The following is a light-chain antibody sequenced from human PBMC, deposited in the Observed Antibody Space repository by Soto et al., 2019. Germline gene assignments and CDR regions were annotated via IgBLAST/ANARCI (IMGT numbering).Light chain of an antibody. CDR3: SSYTSTTTVRFV. CDR1: SSDIGDSNF. J-gene: IGLJ1*01. V-gene: IGLV2-14*01. Sequence: QSALAQPASVSGSPRQSITISCTGTSSDIGDSNFVSWYQHHPGKAPKLLIYDVSDRPSRISSRFSGSKSANTASLTISGLQAEDEALYYCSSYTSTTTVRFVFGTGTKVTVL. CDR2: DVS.